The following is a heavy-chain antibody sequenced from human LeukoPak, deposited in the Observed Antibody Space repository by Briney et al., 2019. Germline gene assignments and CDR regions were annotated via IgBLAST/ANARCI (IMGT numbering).Heavy chain of an antibody. D-gene: IGHD5-24*01. CDR3: AKRAGYNSNYFDS. CDR2: ISGSGSST. V-gene: IGHV3-23*01. Sequence: PGGSLRLSCAASGFSLGGNAMSWVRQAPGKGLAWVSAISGSGSSTYYADSVKGRFTISRDNSRNTLYLQMNSLRAEDTAVYYCAKRAGYNSNYFDSWGQGTLVTVSS. CDR1: GFSLGGNA. J-gene: IGHJ4*02.